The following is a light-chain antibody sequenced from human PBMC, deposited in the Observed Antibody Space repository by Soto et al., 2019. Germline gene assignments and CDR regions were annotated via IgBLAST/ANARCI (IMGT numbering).Light chain of an antibody. CDR1: SSDVGGYNY. CDR3: SSYTISRYV. Sequence: QSALTQPASVSGSPGQSITISCTGTSSDVGGYNYVSWYQQHPGKAPKLMIYEVSNRPSGVSNRFSGSKSGNTASLTISGLQAEDEADYYCSSYTISRYVFGTGTKLTVL. CDR2: EVS. J-gene: IGLJ1*01. V-gene: IGLV2-14*01.